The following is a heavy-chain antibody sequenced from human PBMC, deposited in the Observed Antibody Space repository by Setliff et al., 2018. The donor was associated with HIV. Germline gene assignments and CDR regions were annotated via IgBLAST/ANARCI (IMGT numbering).Heavy chain of an antibody. CDR2: INPSTSEV. Sequence: GASVKISCKDSGYKFTSYWVGWVRQMPGRGLEWMGFINPSTSEVRYRPSLQGQVTMSVDKSISTAFLQWSSLAASDTAMYYCVRDQIGDVQVAGTWGTWGQGTLVTVSS. CDR1: GYKFTSYW. J-gene: IGHJ5*02. CDR3: VRDQIGDVQVAGTWGT. D-gene: IGHD6-19*01. V-gene: IGHV5-51*03.